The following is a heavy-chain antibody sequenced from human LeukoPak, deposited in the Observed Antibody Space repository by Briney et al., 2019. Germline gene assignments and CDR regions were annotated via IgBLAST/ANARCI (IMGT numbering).Heavy chain of an antibody. CDR1: GFTFSSYP. CDR2: ISYDGSNK. CDR3: ARDGGGYYASGTHYYFDC. D-gene: IGHD3-10*01. J-gene: IGHJ4*02. Sequence: GGSLRLSCAASGFTFSSYPMHWVRQAPGKGLEWVRVISYDGSNKYYADSVKGRFTISRDNSKNTLYLQVNSLRAEDTAVYYCARDGGGYYASGTHYYFDCWGQGTLVTVSS. V-gene: IGHV3-30-3*01.